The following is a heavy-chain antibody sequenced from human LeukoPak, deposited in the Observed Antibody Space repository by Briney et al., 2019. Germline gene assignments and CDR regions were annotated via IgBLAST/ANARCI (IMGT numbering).Heavy chain of an antibody. V-gene: IGHV4-59*01. CDR1: GGSISSYY. Sequence: PSETPSLTCTVSGGSISSYYWSWIRQPPGKGLEWIGYIYYSGSANYNPSLKSRVTISVDTSKNQFSLKLSSVTAADTAVYYCAREPGMDVWGQGTTVTVSS. J-gene: IGHJ6*02. CDR2: IYYSGSA. CDR3: AREPGMDV.